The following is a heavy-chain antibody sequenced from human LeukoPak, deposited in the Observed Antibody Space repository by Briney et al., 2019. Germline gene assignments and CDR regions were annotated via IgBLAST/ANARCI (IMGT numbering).Heavy chain of an antibody. V-gene: IGHV3-33*01. Sequence: GGSLRLSCAASGFTFSSYGMHWVRQAPGKGLEWVAVIWYDGSNKYYADSVKGRFTISRDNAKNSLYLQMNSLRDEDTAVYYCARAGSGYYYWGQGTLVTVSS. CDR3: ARAGSGYYY. J-gene: IGHJ4*02. CDR1: GFTFSSYG. D-gene: IGHD3-22*01. CDR2: IWYDGSNK.